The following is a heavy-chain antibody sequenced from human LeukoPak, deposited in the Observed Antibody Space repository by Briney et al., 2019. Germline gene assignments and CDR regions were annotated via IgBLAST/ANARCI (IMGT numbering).Heavy chain of an antibody. Sequence: PGRSLRLSCAASGFTFSSYAMHWVRQAPGKGLEWVAVISYDGSNKYYADSVKGRFTISRDNSKNTLYLQMNSLRAEDTAVYHCARDRRWFGTFDPWGQGTLVTVSS. CDR1: GFTFSSYA. D-gene: IGHD3-10*01. J-gene: IGHJ5*02. V-gene: IGHV3-30*04. CDR2: ISYDGSNK. CDR3: ARDRRWFGTFDP.